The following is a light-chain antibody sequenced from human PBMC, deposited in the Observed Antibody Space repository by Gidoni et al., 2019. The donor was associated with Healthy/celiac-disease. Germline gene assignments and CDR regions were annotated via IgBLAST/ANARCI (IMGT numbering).Light chain of an antibody. J-gene: IGKJ1*01. CDR2: AAS. Sequence: DIQMTQSPSSLSASVGDRVTITCRASQSISSYLNWYQQKPGQAPKLLIDAASSLQSGVPSRCSGSGSGTDFTLTISSLKPEDFATYYCQQSYSTPWTFGQGTKVEIK. CDR3: QQSYSTPWT. V-gene: IGKV1-39*01. CDR1: QSISSY.